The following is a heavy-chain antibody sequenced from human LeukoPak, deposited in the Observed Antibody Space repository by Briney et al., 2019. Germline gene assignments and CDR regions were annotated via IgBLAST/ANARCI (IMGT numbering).Heavy chain of an antibody. D-gene: IGHD5/OR15-5a*01. Sequence: PSETLSLTCAVSGGSISSGGYSWSWIRQRPGKGLEWIGYIYHSGSTYYNPSLKSRVTISVDRSKNQFSLKLSSVTAADTAVYYCARGYSVLVDYWGQGTLVTVSS. CDR1: GGSISSGGYS. V-gene: IGHV4-30-2*01. CDR3: ARGYSVLVDY. J-gene: IGHJ4*02. CDR2: IYHSGST.